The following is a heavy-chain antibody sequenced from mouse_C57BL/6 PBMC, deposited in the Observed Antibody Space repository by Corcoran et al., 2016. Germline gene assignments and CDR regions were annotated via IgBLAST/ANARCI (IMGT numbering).Heavy chain of an antibody. V-gene: IGHV1-80*01. D-gene: IGHD2-5*01. CDR2: IYPGDGDT. J-gene: IGHJ4*01. Sequence: QVQLQQSGAELVKPGASVKISCKASGYAFSSYWMNWVKQRPGKGLEWIGQIYPGDGDTNYNGKFKGKATLTADKSSSTAYMQLSSLTSEDSAVYFCARESNYVLYYYAMDYWGQGTSVTVSS. CDR1: GYAFSSYW. CDR3: ARESNYVLYYYAMDY.